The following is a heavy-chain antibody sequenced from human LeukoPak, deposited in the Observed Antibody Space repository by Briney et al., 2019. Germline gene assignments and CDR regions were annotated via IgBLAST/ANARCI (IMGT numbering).Heavy chain of an antibody. CDR2: IYYSGST. V-gene: IGHV4-59*08. CDR3: ARHYYDSSGADAFDI. CDR1: GGSISSYY. J-gene: IGHJ3*02. Sequence: SETLSLTCTVSGGSISSYYWSWIRQPPGKGLEWIGYIYYSGSTNYNPSLKSRVTISVDTSKNQFSLKLSSVTAADTAVYYCARHYYDSSGADAFDICGQGTMVTVSS. D-gene: IGHD3-22*01.